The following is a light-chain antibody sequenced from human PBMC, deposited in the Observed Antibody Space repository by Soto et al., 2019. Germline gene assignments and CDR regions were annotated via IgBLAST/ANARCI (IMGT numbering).Light chain of an antibody. Sequence: QSALTQPASVSGSPGQSITISCTGTNSDVGGYNFVSWYQHHPGKAPKLIIYEVSDRPSGVSNRFSGSKSGNTASLTISGLQAEDEANYYCFSYTSSGTYVFGTGTKLTVL. J-gene: IGLJ1*01. V-gene: IGLV2-14*01. CDR2: EVS. CDR1: NSDVGGYNF. CDR3: FSYTSSGTYV.